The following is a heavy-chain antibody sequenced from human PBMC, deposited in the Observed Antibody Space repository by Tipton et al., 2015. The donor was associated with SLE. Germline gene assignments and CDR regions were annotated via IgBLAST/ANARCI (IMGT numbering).Heavy chain of an antibody. CDR1: GGSFSGYY. CDR3: ARRGVDTAMAYDVDY. J-gene: IGHJ4*02. Sequence: TLSLTCAVYGGSFSGYYWSWIRQPPGKGLEWIGEINHSGSTNYNPSIKSRVTITVDTSKNQFSLKLRSVTAADTAVYYCARRGVDTAMAYDVDYRGQRTLVSVSS. D-gene: IGHD5-18*01. CDR2: INHSGST. V-gene: IGHV4-34*01.